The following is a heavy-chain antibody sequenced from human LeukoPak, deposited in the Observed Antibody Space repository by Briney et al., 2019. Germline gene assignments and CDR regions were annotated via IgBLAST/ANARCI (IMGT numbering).Heavy chain of an antibody. CDR1: GGSISSDDYY. Sequence: PSQTLSLTCTVSGGSISSDDYYWSWIRQPPGKGLKWIGHITYSGSTDYSPSLRSRVTMSVDTSKNQLSLKLNSVTAAETAMYFCARGGVGGYDYFDSWGQGTLVAVSS. J-gene: IGHJ4*02. V-gene: IGHV4-30-4*01. D-gene: IGHD5-12*01. CDR2: ITYSGST. CDR3: ARGGVGGYDYFDS.